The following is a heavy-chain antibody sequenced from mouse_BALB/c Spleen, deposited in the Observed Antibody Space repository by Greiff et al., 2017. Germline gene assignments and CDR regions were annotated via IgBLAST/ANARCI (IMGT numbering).Heavy chain of an antibody. V-gene: IGHV7-3*02. D-gene: IGHD2-3*01. CDR2: IRNKANGYTT. Sequence: EVKLVESGGGLVQPGGSLRLSCATSGFTFTDYYMSWVRQPPGKALEWLGFIRNKANGYTTEYSASVKGRFTISRDNSQSILYLQMNTLRAEDSATYYCARDNYDGYYEYFDVWGAGTTVTVSS. CDR1: GFTFTDYY. J-gene: IGHJ1*01. CDR3: ARDNYDGYYEYFDV.